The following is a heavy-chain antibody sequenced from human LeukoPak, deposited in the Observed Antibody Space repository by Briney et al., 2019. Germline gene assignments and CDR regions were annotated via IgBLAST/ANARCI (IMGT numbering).Heavy chain of an antibody. J-gene: IGHJ5*02. CDR3: ARGDRSRSGDWFDP. CDR2: IYYSGST. V-gene: IGHV4-30-4*08. CDR1: GGSISSSSYY. Sequence: SETLSLTCTVSGGSISSSSYYWGWIRQPPGKGLEWIGYIYYSGSTYYNPSLKSRVTISVDTSKNQFSLKLSSVTAADTAVYYCARGDRSRSGDWFDPWGQGTLVTVSS. D-gene: IGHD1-26*01.